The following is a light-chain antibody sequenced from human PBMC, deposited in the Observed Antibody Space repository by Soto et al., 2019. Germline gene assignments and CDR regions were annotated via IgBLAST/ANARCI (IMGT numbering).Light chain of an antibody. CDR2: EVS. V-gene: IGLV2-23*02. J-gene: IGLJ2*01. CDR1: SSDVGSYNL. CDR3: CSYAGSL. Sequence: QSVLTQPASVSGSPGQSITISCTGTSSDVGSYNLVSWYQQHPGKAPKLMIYEVSKRPSGVSNRFSGSKSGNTASLTISGLQAEDEADYYCCSYAGSLFGGGTTLTVL.